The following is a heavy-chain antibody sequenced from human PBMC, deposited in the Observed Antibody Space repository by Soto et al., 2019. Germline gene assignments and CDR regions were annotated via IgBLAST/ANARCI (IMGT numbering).Heavy chain of an antibody. J-gene: IGHJ2*01. CDR1: GIIFSTYG. D-gene: IGHD3-9*01. Sequence: QVQLVESGGGVVQPGRSLRLSCAASGIIFSTYGMHWVRQAPGKGLEWVAAISHDGSTIYSADSVKGRFTISRDNSKNTLFLQMSSLRAEDTAVYSCAKPVQENGYQYDIWYFDLWGRGTLVTVSS. V-gene: IGHV3-30*18. CDR2: ISHDGSTI. CDR3: AKPVQENGYQYDIWYFDL.